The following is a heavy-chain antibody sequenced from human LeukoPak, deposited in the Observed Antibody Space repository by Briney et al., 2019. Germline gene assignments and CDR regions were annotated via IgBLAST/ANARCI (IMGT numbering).Heavy chain of an antibody. CDR1: GYTFTDSY. J-gene: IGHJ3*02. Sequence: ASVKVSCKASGYTFTDSYIHWVRQAPGQGLEWLGWINSETFKVEYAERFQGRVTMTRDTSISTAYMELSSLKSEDTAVYFCARESGAAPAFDIWGQGTLVTVSS. D-gene: IGHD1-26*01. CDR3: ARESGAAPAFDI. CDR2: INSETFKV. V-gene: IGHV1-2*02.